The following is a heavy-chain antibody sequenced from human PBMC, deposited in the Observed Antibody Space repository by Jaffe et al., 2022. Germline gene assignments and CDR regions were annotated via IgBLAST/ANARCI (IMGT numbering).Heavy chain of an antibody. CDR3: ARPIAIGGYSGYESHMDV. CDR1: GYTFTSYG. CDR2: ISAYNGNT. D-gene: IGHD5-12*01. Sequence: QVQLVQSGAEVKKPGASVKVSCKASGYTFTSYGISWVRQAPGQGLEWMGWISAYNGNTNYAQKLQGRVTMTTDTSTSTAYMELRSLRSDDTAVYYCARPIAIGGYSGYESHMDVWGKGTTVTVSS. J-gene: IGHJ6*03. V-gene: IGHV1-18*01.